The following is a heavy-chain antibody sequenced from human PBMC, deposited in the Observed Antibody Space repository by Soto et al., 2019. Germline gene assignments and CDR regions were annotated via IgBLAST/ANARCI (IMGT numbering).Heavy chain of an antibody. CDR2: ISGSGGST. D-gene: IGHD6-19*01. J-gene: IGHJ5*02. CDR1: GFTFSSYA. CDR3: AEDREQWLVPQAYWFDP. Sequence: PGGSLRLSCAASGFTFSSYAMSWVRQAPGKGLEWVSAISGSGGSTYYADSVKGRFTISRDNSKNTLYLQMNSLRAEDTAVYYCAEDREQWLVPQAYWFDPWGQGTLVTVSS. V-gene: IGHV3-23*01.